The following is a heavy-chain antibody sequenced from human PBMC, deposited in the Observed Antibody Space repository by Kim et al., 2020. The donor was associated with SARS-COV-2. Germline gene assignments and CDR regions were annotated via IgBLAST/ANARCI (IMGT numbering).Heavy chain of an antibody. D-gene: IGHD1-26*01. V-gene: IGHV5-51*01. Sequence: YSPSFQGQVTISADKSITTAYLQWSSLRASDTAMYYCVRLPSGRYPNWFDPWGQGTLVTVSS. J-gene: IGHJ5*02. CDR3: VRLPSGRYPNWFDP.